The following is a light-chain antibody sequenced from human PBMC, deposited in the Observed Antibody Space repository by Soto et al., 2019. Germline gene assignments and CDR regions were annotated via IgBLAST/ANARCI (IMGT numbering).Light chain of an antibody. CDR1: QSVSSY. J-gene: IGKJ2*01. CDR3: QQRSNWPLYT. V-gene: IGKV3-11*01. Sequence: EIVLTQSPATLSLSPGERATLSCRASQSVSSYLAWYQQKPGQAPRLLIYDASNRATGIPARFSGGGSGTDFTLTSSSLEPEDFAVYYCQQRSNWPLYTFGQGTKLEIK. CDR2: DAS.